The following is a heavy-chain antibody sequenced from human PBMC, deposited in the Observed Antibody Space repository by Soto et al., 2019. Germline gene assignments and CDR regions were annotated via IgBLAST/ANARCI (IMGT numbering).Heavy chain of an antibody. CDR1: GGSISSSTYY. D-gene: IGHD3-10*01. J-gene: IGHJ3*02. V-gene: IGHV4-39*01. CDR2: IYYSGST. Sequence: SETLSLTCTVSGGSISSSTYYWGWIRQPPGKGLEWIGSIYYSGSTYYNPSLKSRVTISVDTSKNQFSLKLSSVTAADTAVYYCATLNGHHSAGSTDICGPGTMVTGSS. CDR3: ATLNGHHSAGSTDI.